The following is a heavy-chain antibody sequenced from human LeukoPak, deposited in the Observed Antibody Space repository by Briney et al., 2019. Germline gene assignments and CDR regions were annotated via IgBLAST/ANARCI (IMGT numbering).Heavy chain of an antibody. Sequence: SETLSLTCAVYGGSFSGYYWSWIRQPPGKGLEWIGEINHSGSTNYNPSLKSRVTISVDTSKNQFSLKLSSVTAADTAVSYCARGLSYYDSSGYYLPPTVIDYWGQGPLVTVSS. J-gene: IGHJ4*02. CDR1: GGSFSGYY. CDR2: INHSGST. D-gene: IGHD3-22*01. CDR3: ARGLSYYDSSGYYLPPTVIDY. V-gene: IGHV4-34*01.